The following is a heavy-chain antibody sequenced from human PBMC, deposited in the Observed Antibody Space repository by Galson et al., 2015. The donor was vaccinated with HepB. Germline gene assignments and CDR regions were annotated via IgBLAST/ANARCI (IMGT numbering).Heavy chain of an antibody. Sequence: SLRLSRAASGFTFSSYSMNWVRQAPGKGLEWVSSISGSSSYIYYADSVKGRFTISRDTAKNSLYLQMNSLRAEDTAVYYCARGPSSIAAPSGYWGQGTLVTVSS. D-gene: IGHD6-6*01. V-gene: IGHV3-21*01. J-gene: IGHJ4*02. CDR1: GFTFSSYS. CDR3: ARGPSSIAAPSGY. CDR2: ISGSSSYI.